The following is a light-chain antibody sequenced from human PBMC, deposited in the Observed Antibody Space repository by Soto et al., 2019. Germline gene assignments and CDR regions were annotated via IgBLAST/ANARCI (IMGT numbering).Light chain of an antibody. CDR2: TDN. CDR1: SSNIGSNY. V-gene: IGLV1-47*02. CDR3: AAWDDSLSGVV. Sequence: QSVLTQPPSASRTPGQRVTISCSGSSSNIGSNYVYWYQQLPGTAPKLLIYTDNQRPSGVPDRFSGSKSGTLASLAISGLRSEDEADYYCAAWDDSLSGVVFGGGTKVTVL. J-gene: IGLJ2*01.